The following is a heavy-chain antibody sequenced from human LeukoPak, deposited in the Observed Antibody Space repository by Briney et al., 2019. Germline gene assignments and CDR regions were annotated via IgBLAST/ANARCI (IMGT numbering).Heavy chain of an antibody. J-gene: IGHJ2*01. Sequence: GGSLRLSCAASGFRFSDYYMSWIRQAPGKGLEWISYISSPGTTIYYVDSVKGRFTISRDNAKNSLSLQMDSPRAEDTAVYYCATAVTRRRLEWNFDLWGRGTLVTVSS. CDR1: GFRFSDYY. D-gene: IGHD4-17*01. CDR2: ISSPGTTI. V-gene: IGHV3-11*04. CDR3: ATAVTRRRLEWNFDL.